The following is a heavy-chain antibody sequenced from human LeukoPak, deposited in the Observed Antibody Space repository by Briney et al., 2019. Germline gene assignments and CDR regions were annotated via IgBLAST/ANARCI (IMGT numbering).Heavy chain of an antibody. CDR1: GFTFSSYG. J-gene: IGHJ4*02. CDR3: AKDFEYSSSYFDY. CDR2: ISYDESNR. V-gene: IGHV3-30*18. D-gene: IGHD6-6*01. Sequence: GGSPRLSCAASGFTFSSYGMHWVRQAPGKGLEWVAVISYDESNRYYADSVKGRFTISRDNSKNTLYLQMNSLRAEDTAVYYCAKDFEYSSSYFDYWGQGTLVTVSS.